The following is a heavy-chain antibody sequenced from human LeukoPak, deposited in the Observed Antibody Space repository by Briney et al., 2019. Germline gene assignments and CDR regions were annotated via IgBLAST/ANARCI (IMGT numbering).Heavy chain of an antibody. CDR3: AKDIWLVTSGYQTFDL. CDR1: GLTFSNYA. CDR2: VTPGGNIP. Sequence: PGGSLRLSCAASGLTFSNYAMSWVRQAPGKGLEWVSGVTPGGNIPYYADSVKGRFTISRDNSKSTLYLQMGSLRAADTALYYCAKDIWLVTSGYQTFDLWGQGTLVTVSS. J-gene: IGHJ4*02. V-gene: IGHV3-23*01. D-gene: IGHD3-22*01.